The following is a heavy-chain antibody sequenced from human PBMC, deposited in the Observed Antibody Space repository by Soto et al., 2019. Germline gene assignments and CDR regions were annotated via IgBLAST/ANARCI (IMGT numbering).Heavy chain of an antibody. Sequence: PGGSLRLSCVTSGFSFSSHPMSWVRQAPGKGLEWVSGISGSGGSTYYADSVMARFTISRDNSKNTLYLQLNSLRDEDTAVYYCARGTTRYYAMDVWGHGNTVTVAS. CDR3: ARGTTRYYAMDV. CDR1: GFSFSSHP. D-gene: IGHD1-1*01. CDR2: ISGSGGST. V-gene: IGHV3-23*01. J-gene: IGHJ6*02.